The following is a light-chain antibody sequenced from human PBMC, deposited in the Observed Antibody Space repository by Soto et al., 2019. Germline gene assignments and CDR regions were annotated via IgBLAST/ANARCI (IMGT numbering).Light chain of an antibody. CDR2: GAS. V-gene: IGKV3-20*01. CDR3: QQYDSSLGLT. Sequence: EIVLTQSPGTLSLSPGERATLSCRASQSVSSSYLARYRQKPGQAPRLLIYGASSRATGIPDRFSGSGSGTTFTLTISRLEPEDFAVYYCQQYDSSLGLTFGGGTKVEIK. J-gene: IGKJ4*02. CDR1: QSVSSSY.